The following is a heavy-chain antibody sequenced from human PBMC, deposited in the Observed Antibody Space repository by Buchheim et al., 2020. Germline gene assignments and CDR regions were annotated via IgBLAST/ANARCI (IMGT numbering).Heavy chain of an antibody. CDR1: GFTFSSYS. CDR2: ISSSSSTI. D-gene: IGHD6-6*01. CDR3: ARDRGRGSSSSRMDFQH. J-gene: IGHJ1*01. Sequence: EVQLVESGGGLVQPGGSLRLSCAASGFTFSSYSMNWVRQAPGKGLEWVSYISSSSSTIYYADSVKGRFTISRDNAQNSLYLQMNSLRAEDTAVYYCARDRGRGSSSSRMDFQHWGQGTL. V-gene: IGHV3-48*01.